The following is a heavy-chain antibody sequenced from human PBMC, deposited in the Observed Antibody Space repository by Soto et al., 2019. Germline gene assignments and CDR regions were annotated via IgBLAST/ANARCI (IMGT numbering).Heavy chain of an antibody. J-gene: IGHJ4*02. V-gene: IGHV4-30-4*01. CDR1: GGSISSGDYY. CDR2: IYYSGST. CDR3: ASELVVPAALFDY. D-gene: IGHD2-2*01. Sequence: SETLSLTCTVSGGSISSGDYYWSWIRQPPGKGLEWIGYIYYSGSTYYNPSLKSRVTISVDTSKNQFSLKLSSVTAADTAVYYCASELVVPAALFDYWGQGTLVTVSS.